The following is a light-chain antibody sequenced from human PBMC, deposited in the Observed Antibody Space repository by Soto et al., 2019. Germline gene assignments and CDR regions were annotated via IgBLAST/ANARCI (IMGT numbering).Light chain of an antibody. Sequence: EIVLTQSPGTLSLSPGERATLSCRASQSVSTIYLAWYQQRPGQAPRLLIYGASSRATGIPDRFSGSGSGTDFTLTVSRLEPEEFAVYYCQQYGSSPYTFGQGTKLEI. V-gene: IGKV3-20*01. CDR1: QSVSTIY. CDR3: QQYGSSPYT. J-gene: IGKJ2*01. CDR2: GAS.